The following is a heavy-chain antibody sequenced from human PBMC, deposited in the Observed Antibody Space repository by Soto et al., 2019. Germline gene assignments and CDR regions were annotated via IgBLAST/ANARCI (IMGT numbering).Heavy chain of an antibody. J-gene: IGHJ6*02. Sequence: EVQLVESGGGLVKPGGSLRLSCAASGFIFSKAWMSWVRQAPGKGLEWVGRIKTKSDVGTTDYATPVKGRFTISRDDSKNMVYLQMNSLRTEDTAVYYCTTDTKCGNGVCYPYYYGVDVWGQGTTVTVSS. CDR3: TTDTKCGNGVCYPYYYGVDV. V-gene: IGHV3-15*01. CDR1: GFIFSKAW. D-gene: IGHD2-8*01. CDR2: IKTKSDVGTT.